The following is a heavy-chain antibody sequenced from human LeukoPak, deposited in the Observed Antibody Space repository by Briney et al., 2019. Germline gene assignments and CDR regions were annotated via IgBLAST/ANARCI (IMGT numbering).Heavy chain of an antibody. CDR2: ISYDGSNK. Sequence: PGRSLRLSCAASGFTLSNYGMHWVRQAPGKGLEWVAVISYDGSNKYYADSVKGRFTISRDNSKNTLYLQMNSLRAEDTAVYYCARDQRAARRGGSFDYWGQGTLVTVSS. CDR1: GFTLSNYG. CDR3: ARDQRAARRGGSFDY. D-gene: IGHD6-6*01. V-gene: IGHV3-30*03. J-gene: IGHJ4*02.